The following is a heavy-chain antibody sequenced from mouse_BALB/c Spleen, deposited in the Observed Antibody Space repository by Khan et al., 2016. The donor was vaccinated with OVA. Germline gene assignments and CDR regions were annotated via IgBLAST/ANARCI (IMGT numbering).Heavy chain of an antibody. D-gene: IGHD2-14*01. Sequence: EVQGVESGGGLVQPGGSRKLSCAASGFTFSSFGVHWVRQAPEKGLEWVAYISSGSSTIYYADTGKGRFTISRVNPKNTLFLQMTKLRSEDTAMVYCARARYDNSMDYWGQGTSVTVSS. V-gene: IGHV5-17*02. J-gene: IGHJ4*01. CDR1: GFTFSSFG. CDR3: ARARYDNSMDY. CDR2: ISSGSSTI.